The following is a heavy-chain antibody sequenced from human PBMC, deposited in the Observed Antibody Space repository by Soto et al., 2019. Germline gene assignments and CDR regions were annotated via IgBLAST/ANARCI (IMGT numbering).Heavy chain of an antibody. Sequence: QLQLQESGPGLVKPSEALSLTCSVSGGSISSSSYYWGWIRQPPGKGLEWIGSIYYSGSTYYNPSLKSRVTISIDTSKNQFSLKLSSLTAADTAVYYCARLEGLATISYYFDFWGQGTLVTVSS. V-gene: IGHV4-39*01. D-gene: IGHD3-9*01. CDR3: ARLEGLATISYYFDF. CDR1: GGSISSSSYY. CDR2: IYYSGST. J-gene: IGHJ4*02.